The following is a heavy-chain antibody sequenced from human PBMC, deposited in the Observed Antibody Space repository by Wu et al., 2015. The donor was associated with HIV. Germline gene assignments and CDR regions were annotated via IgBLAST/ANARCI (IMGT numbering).Heavy chain of an antibody. J-gene: IGHJ4*02. Sequence: QVQLVQSGAEVKKPGASVKVSCKASGYTFTGYYMHWVRQAPGQGLEWMGWINPNSGGTNYAQKFQGRVTMTRDTSISTAYMELSRLRSDDTAVYYCANGWHGDYYDSSGYKAIDYWGQGTLVTVSS. CDR3: ANGWHGDYYDSSGYKAIDY. CDR2: INPNSGGT. D-gene: IGHD3-22*01. CDR1: GYTFTGYY. V-gene: IGHV1-2*02.